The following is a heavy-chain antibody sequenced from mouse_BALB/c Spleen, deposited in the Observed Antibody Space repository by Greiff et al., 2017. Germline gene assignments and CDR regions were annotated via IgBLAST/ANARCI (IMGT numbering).Heavy chain of an antibody. V-gene: IGHV5-6-5*01. CDR2: ISSGGST. CDR1: GFTFSSYA. Sequence: EVQGVESGGGLVKPGGSLKLSCAASGFTFSSYAMSWVRQTPEKRLEWVASISSGGSTYYPDSVKGRFTISRDNARNILYLQMSSLRSEDTAMYYCARESSTGFYYVDYWGQGTTLTVSS. D-gene: IGHD1-1*01. CDR3: ARESSTGFYYVDY. J-gene: IGHJ2*01.